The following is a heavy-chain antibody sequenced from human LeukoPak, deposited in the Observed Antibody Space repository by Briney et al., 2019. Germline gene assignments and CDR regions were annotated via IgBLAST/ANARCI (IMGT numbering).Heavy chain of an antibody. CDR3: AKDGNSGYYSTYFQH. Sequence: GSLRLSCAASGFTFSSYWMHWVRQAPGKGLVGVSAISGSGGSTYYADSVKGRFTISRDNSKNTLYLQMNSLRAEDTAVYYCAKDGNSGYYSTYFQHWGQGTLVTVSS. V-gene: IGHV3-23*01. CDR2: ISGSGGST. D-gene: IGHD3-22*01. J-gene: IGHJ1*01. CDR1: GFTFSSYW.